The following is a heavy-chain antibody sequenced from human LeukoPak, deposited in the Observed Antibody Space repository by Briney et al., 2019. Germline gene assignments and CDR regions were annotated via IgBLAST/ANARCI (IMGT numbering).Heavy chain of an antibody. Sequence: GGSLRPSCAASGFTFSGSAMHWVRQASGKGLEWVGHIRSKANSYATAYAASVKGRFTISRDDSKNTAYLQMNSLKTEDTAVYYCTRHTDLVDTAMGGMTDWGQGTLVTVSS. CDR2: IRSKANSYAT. CDR1: GFTFSGSA. J-gene: IGHJ4*02. CDR3: TRHTDLVDTAMGGMTD. D-gene: IGHD5-18*01. V-gene: IGHV3-73*01.